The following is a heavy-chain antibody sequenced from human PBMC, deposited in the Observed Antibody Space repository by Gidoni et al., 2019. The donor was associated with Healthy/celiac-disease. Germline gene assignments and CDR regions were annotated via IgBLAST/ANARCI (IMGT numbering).Heavy chain of an antibody. J-gene: IGHJ3*02. V-gene: IGHV4-59*08. Sequence: QVQLQEPGPGLVKPSETLSLPCTVSGGPISSYYWRWIRQPPGKGLEWIGYIYYSGSTNYNPSLKSRVTISVDTSKNQFSLKLSSVTAADTAVYYCARHVWDYGDNGAFDIWGQGTMVTVSS. D-gene: IGHD4-17*01. CDR3: ARHVWDYGDNGAFDI. CDR2: IYYSGST. CDR1: GGPISSYY.